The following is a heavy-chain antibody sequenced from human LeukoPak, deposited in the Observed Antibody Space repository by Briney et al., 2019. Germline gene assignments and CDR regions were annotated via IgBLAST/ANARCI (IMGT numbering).Heavy chain of an antibody. Sequence: GSLRLSCAASGFIVTNAWMNWVRQAPGKGLEWVGRIQSKTDGGKTDYAAPVKGRFTISRDDSKNTLYLQMNSLKTEDTAIYYCTTGIRGDWGQGTLVTVSS. J-gene: IGHJ4*02. V-gene: IGHV3-15*07. CDR1: GFIVTNAW. CDR2: IQSKTDGGKT. D-gene: IGHD3-3*02. CDR3: TTGIRGD.